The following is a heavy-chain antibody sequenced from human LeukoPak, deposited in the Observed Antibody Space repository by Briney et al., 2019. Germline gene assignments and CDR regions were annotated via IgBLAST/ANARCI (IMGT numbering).Heavy chain of an antibody. Sequence: EASVKVSCKASGGTFSSYAISWVRQAPGQGLEWMGRIIPILGIANYAQKSQGRVTITADKSTSTAYMELSSLRSEDTAVYYCANHGSPFDYWGQGTLVTVSS. J-gene: IGHJ4*02. D-gene: IGHD3-10*01. V-gene: IGHV1-69*04. CDR2: IIPILGIA. CDR3: ANHGSPFDY. CDR1: GGTFSSYA.